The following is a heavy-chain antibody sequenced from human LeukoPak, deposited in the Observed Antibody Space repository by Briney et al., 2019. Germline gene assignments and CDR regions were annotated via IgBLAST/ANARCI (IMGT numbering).Heavy chain of an antibody. Sequence: GGSLRLSCAASGFTFSSYWMHWVRQAPGNGLVWVSRINSDGSSTSYADSVKGRFTTSRDNAKNTLYLQMNSLRAEDTAVYYCARDQGYWGQGTLVTVSS. CDR1: GFTFSSYW. CDR3: ARDQGY. CDR2: INSDGSST. J-gene: IGHJ4*02. V-gene: IGHV3-74*01.